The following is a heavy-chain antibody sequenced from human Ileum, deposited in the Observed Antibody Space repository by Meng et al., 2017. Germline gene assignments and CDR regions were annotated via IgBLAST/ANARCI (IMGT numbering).Heavy chain of an antibody. CDR3: TRDQTSNGWGSFDS. V-gene: IGHV4-61*10. Sequence: QGHLAAAGLALVGPSGTLTHTCIVSGDSVISGSSYWNWIRQAAGQGLEWIGYINYSGTSYYNASLGRRVSMSIDTSKNQFSLKLTSVTAADTAVYYCTRDQTSNGWGSFDSWGQGTLVTVSS. CDR1: GDSVISGSSY. CDR2: INYSGTS. J-gene: IGHJ4*02. D-gene: IGHD7-27*01.